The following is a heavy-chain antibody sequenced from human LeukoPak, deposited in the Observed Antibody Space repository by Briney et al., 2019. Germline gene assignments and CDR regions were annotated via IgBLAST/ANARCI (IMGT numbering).Heavy chain of an antibody. CDR1: GGTFSSYA. Sequence: SVKVSCKASGGTFSSYAISWVRQAPGQGLEWMGGIIPIFGTANYAQKFQGRVTITADESTSTAYMELSSLRSEDTAVYYCARRLLTGYYTYDYWAREPWSPSPQ. D-gene: IGHD3-9*01. CDR3: ARRLLTGYYTYDY. CDR2: IIPIFGTA. V-gene: IGHV1-69*13. J-gene: IGHJ4*02.